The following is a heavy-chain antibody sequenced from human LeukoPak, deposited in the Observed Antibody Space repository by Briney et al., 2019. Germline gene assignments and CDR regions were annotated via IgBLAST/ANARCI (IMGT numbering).Heavy chain of an antibody. CDR2: ISGSGATT. CDR3: AKDKATVAAKGPFDY. D-gene: IGHD2-15*01. Sequence: GGSLILCFAASEFIFSNYAMTWGRQAPGKVLEWVSSISGSGATTYYADSEKRRFTISRDNSKNTLFLQFNRLRAEDTAVYYCAKDKATVAAKGPFDYWGQGTLVTVSS. J-gene: IGHJ4*02. CDR1: EFIFSNYA. V-gene: IGHV3-23*01.